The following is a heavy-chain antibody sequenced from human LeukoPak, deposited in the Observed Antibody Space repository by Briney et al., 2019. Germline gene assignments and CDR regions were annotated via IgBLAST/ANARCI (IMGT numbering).Heavy chain of an antibody. CDR2: IRSRADGGTA. CDR1: GFTFRDAW. V-gene: IGHV3-15*01. J-gene: IGHJ4*02. D-gene: IGHD5-12*01. Sequence: GGSLRLSCAASGFTFRDAWMTWVRQAPGKGLEWVGRIRSRADGGTAEYATAVEGRFTISRDNSKNTLYLQMNSLRAEDTAVYYCATHLLGEWLRLLDYDYWGQGTLVTVSS. CDR3: ATHLLGEWLRLLDYDY.